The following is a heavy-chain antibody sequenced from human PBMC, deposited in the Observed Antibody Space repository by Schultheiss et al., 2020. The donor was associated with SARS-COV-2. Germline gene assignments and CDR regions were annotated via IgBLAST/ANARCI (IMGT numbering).Heavy chain of an antibody. CDR3: ARQEDYYYYMDV. V-gene: IGHV4-39*07. CDR1: GGSISSSSYY. J-gene: IGHJ6*03. Sequence: SETLSLTCTVSGGSISSSSYYWGWIRQPPGKGLEWIGSIYTSGSTNYNPSLKSRVTMSVDTSKNQFSLKLSSVTAADTAVYYCARQEDYYYYMDVWGKGTTVTVSS. CDR2: IYTSGST.